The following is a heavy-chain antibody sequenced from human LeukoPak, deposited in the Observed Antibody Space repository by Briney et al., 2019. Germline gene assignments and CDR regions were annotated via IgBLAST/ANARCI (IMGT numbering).Heavy chain of an antibody. CDR2: INRDGRST. D-gene: IGHD4-17*01. Sequence: GGSLRLSCAASGFTFSNYWMHWVRHAPGEGLVWVSRINRDGRSTNYADSVKGRFTISRDNAKNTVFLQMNSLRAEDTAVYYCALPLRDGDFYFDYWGQGALVTVSS. V-gene: IGHV3-74*01. CDR3: ALPLRDGDFYFDY. CDR1: GFTFSNYW. J-gene: IGHJ4*02.